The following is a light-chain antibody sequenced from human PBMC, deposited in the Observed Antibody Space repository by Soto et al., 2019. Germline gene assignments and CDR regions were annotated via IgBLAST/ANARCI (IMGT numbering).Light chain of an antibody. CDR3: QEYNTWPWT. V-gene: IGKV3-15*01. CDR1: QSVNNN. J-gene: IGKJ1*01. CDR2: GAS. Sequence: ETLMTQSPATLSVSPGERAPLSCRASQSVNNNLAWYQQNLGQAPRVLIYGASTRATGIPARFTGSGSGTEFILTITSLQSEDSAVYYCQEYNTWPWTVCQGTKVDIK.